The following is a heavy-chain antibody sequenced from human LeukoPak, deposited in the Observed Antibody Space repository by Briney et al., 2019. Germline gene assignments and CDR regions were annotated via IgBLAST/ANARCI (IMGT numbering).Heavy chain of an antibody. D-gene: IGHD3-10*01. CDR3: AKDHNGSGSYYIPFDAFDI. CDR2: ISAYNGNT. Sequence: ASVKVSCKASGYTFTSYGISWVRQAPGQGLEWMGWISAYNGNTNYAQKLQGRVTMTTDTSTSTAYMELRSLRAEDTAVYYCAKDHNGSGSYYIPFDAFDIWGQGTMVTVSS. CDR1: GYTFTSYG. J-gene: IGHJ3*02. V-gene: IGHV1-18*01.